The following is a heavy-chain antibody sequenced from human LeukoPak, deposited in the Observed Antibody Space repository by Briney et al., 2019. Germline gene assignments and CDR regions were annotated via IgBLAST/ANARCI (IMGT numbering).Heavy chain of an antibody. J-gene: IGHJ4*02. CDR3: ARVPYLCSGGSCYSDY. CDR1: GFTFSNYS. D-gene: IGHD2-15*01. V-gene: IGHV3-48*01. Sequence: PGGSLRLSCAASGFTFSNYSMNWVRQAPGKGLEWVSYISSRSRTIYYADSVKGRFTISRDNAKNSLYLQMNSLRAEDTAVYYCARVPYLCSGGSCYSDYWGQGTLVTVSS. CDR2: ISSRSRTI.